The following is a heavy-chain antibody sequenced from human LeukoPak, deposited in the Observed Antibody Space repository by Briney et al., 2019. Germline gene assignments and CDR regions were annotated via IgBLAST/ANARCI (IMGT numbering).Heavy chain of an antibody. Sequence: ASVNVSCKASVYTFTGYYMHWVRQAPGQGLEWMGWINPNSGGTNYAQKFQGRVTMTRDTAISTAYMELSRLRSDDTAVYYCARTTYSSGWFDYWGQGTLVTVSS. CDR3: ARTTYSSGWFDY. V-gene: IGHV1-2*02. J-gene: IGHJ5*01. CDR1: VYTFTGYY. CDR2: INPNSGGT. D-gene: IGHD6-19*01.